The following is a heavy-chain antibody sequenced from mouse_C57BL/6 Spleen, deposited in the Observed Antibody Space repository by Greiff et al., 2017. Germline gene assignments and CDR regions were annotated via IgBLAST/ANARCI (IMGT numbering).Heavy chain of an antibody. Sequence: QVQLQQPGAELVRPGTSVKLSCKASGYTFTSYWMHWVKQRPGQGLEWIGVIDPSDSYTNYNQKFKGKATLTGDTSSSTAYMQLSSLTSEDSAVYYCARRRQLYYAMDYWGQGTSVTVSS. D-gene: IGHD3-2*01. CDR3: ARRRQLYYAMDY. J-gene: IGHJ4*01. CDR1: GYTFTSYW. V-gene: IGHV1-59*01. CDR2: IDPSDSYT.